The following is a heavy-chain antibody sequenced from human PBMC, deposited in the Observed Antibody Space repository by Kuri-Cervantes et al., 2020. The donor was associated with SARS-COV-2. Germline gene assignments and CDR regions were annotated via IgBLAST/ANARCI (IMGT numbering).Heavy chain of an antibody. CDR1: GFAVSSKY. D-gene: IGHD3-10*01. CDR2: IFGGGTT. CDR3: ARDHRITLDYFDY. Sequence: GESLKISCAASGFAVSSKYMNWVRQAPGKGLEWVSVIFGGGTTYYADSVKGRFTISRDNAKNSLYLQMNSLRAEDTAVYYCARDHRITLDYFDYWGQGTLVTVSS. J-gene: IGHJ4*02. V-gene: IGHV3-53*01.